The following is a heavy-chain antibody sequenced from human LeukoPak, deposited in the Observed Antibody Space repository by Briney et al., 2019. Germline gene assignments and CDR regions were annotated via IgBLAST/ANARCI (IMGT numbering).Heavy chain of an antibody. CDR1: GFTFNSFW. CDR3: ARDGGRFPNL. J-gene: IGHJ4*02. Sequence: SGGSLRLSCVASGFTFNSFWMIWVRQAPGKGPEWVANIKEDGSETYYVDSVRGRFTISRDNAKNSLYLQMNRLRAEDTAVYYCARDGGRFPNLWGQGTLVTVSS. D-gene: IGHD3-3*01. CDR2: IKEDGSET. V-gene: IGHV3-7*01.